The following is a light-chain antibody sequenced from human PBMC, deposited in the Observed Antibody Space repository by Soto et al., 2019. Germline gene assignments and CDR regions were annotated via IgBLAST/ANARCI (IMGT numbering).Light chain of an antibody. V-gene: IGKV3-20*01. CDR1: QSVSDDY. Sequence: EIVMTQSPGTLAFSPGGRGPPSRRASQSVSDDYLAWYQQKPGQGXIPLISGASTRATGIPDRFRGSGSGTDLTLSISRLEPEDCAIYDGQQYGSTPYTFGQGTRLEIK. J-gene: IGKJ5*01. CDR2: GAS. CDR3: QQYGSTPYT.